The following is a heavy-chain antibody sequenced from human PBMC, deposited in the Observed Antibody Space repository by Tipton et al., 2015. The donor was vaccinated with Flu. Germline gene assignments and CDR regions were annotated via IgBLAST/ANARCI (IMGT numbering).Heavy chain of an antibody. CDR2: IYYSGST. CDR3: ARDYPKFGSCSY. D-gene: IGHD2-15*01. CDR1: GGSISSCPYY. J-gene: IGHJ4*02. V-gene: IGHV4-39*07. Sequence: TLSLTCTVSGGSISSCPYYWGWIRQPPGKGLEWIGSIYYSGSTYYNPSLRSRVTISIDTSKNQISLNLSSVTAADTAVYYCARDYPKFGSCSYWGQGTLVTVSS.